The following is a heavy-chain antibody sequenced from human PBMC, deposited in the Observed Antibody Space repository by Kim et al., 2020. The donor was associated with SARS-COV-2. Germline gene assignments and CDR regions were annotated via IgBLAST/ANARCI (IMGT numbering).Heavy chain of an antibody. J-gene: IGHJ5*02. D-gene: IGHD4-17*01. Sequence: YEEAVKGRLTSSSDKSKNTLYLQMNSLRAEDTAVYYCAKPTVTTSSWFDPWGQGTLVTVSS. V-gene: IGHV3-23*01. CDR3: AKPTVTTSSWFDP.